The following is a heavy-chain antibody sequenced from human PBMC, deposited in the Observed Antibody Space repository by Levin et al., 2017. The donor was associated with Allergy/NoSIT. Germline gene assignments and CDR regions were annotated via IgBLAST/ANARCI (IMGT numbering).Heavy chain of an antibody. D-gene: IGHD3-10*01. CDR1: GFTFSSYA. J-gene: IGHJ4*02. CDR2: ISYDGSNK. CDR3: ARDVEFF. Sequence: GGSLRLSCAASGFTFSSYAMHWVRQAPGKGLEWVAVISYDGSNKYYADSVKGRFTISRDNPKNTLYLQMNSLRAEDTAVYYCARDVEFFWGQGTLVTVSS. V-gene: IGHV3-30-3*01.